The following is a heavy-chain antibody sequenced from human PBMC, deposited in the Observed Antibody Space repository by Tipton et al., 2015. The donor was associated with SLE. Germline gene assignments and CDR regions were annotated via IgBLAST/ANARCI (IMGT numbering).Heavy chain of an antibody. D-gene: IGHD3-3*01. CDR2: ISHSGST. CDR3: ARGVMGFWSYYYMDV. V-gene: IGHV4-34*01. Sequence: TLSLTCSLYGGTFTGYHWSWIRQSPGKELELIGGISHSGSTNYNPSLKNRVTISLDTSNKGFSLEMTSMTAADTAVYYCARGVMGFWSYYYMDVWGKGTMVTVSS. CDR1: GGTFTGYH. J-gene: IGHJ6*03.